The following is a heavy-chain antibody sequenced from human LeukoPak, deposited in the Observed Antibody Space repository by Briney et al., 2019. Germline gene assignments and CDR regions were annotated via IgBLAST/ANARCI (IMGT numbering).Heavy chain of an antibody. D-gene: IGHD3-10*01. V-gene: IGHV4-59*01. CDR3: ARAGIGFGESIYFDY. J-gene: IGHJ4*02. Sequence: SETLSLTCTVSGGSISSYYWSWIRQPPGKGLEWIGYIYYSGSTNYNPSLKSRVTISVDTSKNQFSLKLSSVTAADTAVYYCARAGIGFGESIYFDYWGQGTLVTVSS. CDR1: GGSISSYY. CDR2: IYYSGST.